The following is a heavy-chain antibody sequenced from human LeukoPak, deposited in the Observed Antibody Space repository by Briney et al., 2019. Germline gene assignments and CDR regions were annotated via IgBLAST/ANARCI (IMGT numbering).Heavy chain of an antibody. CDR3: ARHNDPIAADRSYGMDV. V-gene: IGHV5-51*01. CDR1: GYSFTSYW. Sequence: GESLKISCKGSGYSFTSYWIGWVRQMPGKGLEWMGIICPGDSDTRYSPSFQGQVTISADKSISTADLQWSSLKASDTAMYYCARHNDPIAADRSYGMDVWGQGTTVTVSS. D-gene: IGHD6-13*01. CDR2: ICPGDSDT. J-gene: IGHJ6*02.